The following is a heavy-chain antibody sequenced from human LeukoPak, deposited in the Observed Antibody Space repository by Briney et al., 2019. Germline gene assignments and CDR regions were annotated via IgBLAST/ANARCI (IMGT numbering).Heavy chain of an antibody. CDR1: GGSFSGYY. CDR2: INHSGST. V-gene: IGHV4-34*01. Sequence: SETLSLTCAVYGGSFSGYYWSWIRQPPGKGLEWIGEINHSGSTNYNPSLKSRVTISVDTSKNQFSLKLSSVTAADTAVYYCARGLTLSLPYYYDSSGYVDYWGQGTLVTASS. CDR3: ARGLTLSLPYYYDSSGYVDY. J-gene: IGHJ4*02. D-gene: IGHD3-22*01.